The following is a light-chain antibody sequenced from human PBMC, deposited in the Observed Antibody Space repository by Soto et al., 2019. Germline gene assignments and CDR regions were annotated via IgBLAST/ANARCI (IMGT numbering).Light chain of an antibody. Sequence: EIVLTQSPGTLSLSPGERATLSCRASQSISNYLAWYQQKPGQAPRLLIYGASSRATGIPDRFSGSGSGTDFTLTISRLEAEDFSVYCCQQHGSSPRTFGQGTKVETK. J-gene: IGKJ1*01. CDR2: GAS. CDR3: QQHGSSPRT. V-gene: IGKV3-20*01. CDR1: QSISNY.